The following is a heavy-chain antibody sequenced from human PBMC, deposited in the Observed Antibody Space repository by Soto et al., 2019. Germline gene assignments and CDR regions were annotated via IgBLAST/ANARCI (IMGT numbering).Heavy chain of an antibody. CDR3: GRGRSGQIVVFY. CDR2: IGPDSGAT. D-gene: IGHD1-26*01. V-gene: IGHV1-2*02. Sequence: ASVKLSCKASGYTFTGHYIHWVRQAPEQGPEWMGEIGPDSGATRYAQKFQGRVTMTRDMSITTVYMELNNLSPDDTAVYYCGRGRSGQIVVFYWGQGTPVTVSS. J-gene: IGHJ4*02. CDR1: GYTFTGHY.